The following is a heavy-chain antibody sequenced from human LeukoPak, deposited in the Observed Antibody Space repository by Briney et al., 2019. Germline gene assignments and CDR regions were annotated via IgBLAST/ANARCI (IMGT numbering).Heavy chain of an antibody. CDR2: IYTGGTT. V-gene: IGHV3-66*01. Sequence: GGSLRLSCAASGFTVTSNHMNWVRRAPGKGLEWVSIIYTGGTTHYADSLKDRFTISRDDSKNTLYLQMNSLRAEDTAVYYCARDSSSYYFDYWGQGTLVAVSS. D-gene: IGHD6-6*01. J-gene: IGHJ4*02. CDR1: GFTVTSNH. CDR3: ARDSSSYYFDY.